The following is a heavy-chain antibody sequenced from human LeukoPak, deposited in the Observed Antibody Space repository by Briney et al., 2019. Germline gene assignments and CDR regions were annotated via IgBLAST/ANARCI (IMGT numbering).Heavy chain of an antibody. CDR3: ARSSRGPPRY. V-gene: IGHV4-34*01. CDR1: GFTFSSYA. J-gene: IGHJ4*02. Sequence: GSLRLSCAASGFTFSSYAMHWVRQPPGKGLEWIGEINHSGSTNYNPSLKSRVTISVDTSKNQFSLKLSSVTAADTAVYYCARSSRGPPRYWGQGTLVTVSS. CDR2: INHSGST. D-gene: IGHD6-6*01.